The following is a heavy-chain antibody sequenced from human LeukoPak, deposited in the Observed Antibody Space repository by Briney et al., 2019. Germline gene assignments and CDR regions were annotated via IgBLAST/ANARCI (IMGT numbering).Heavy chain of an antibody. CDR1: GYTFTSYG. CDR3: ARDHSNWNYAPDF. Sequence: ASVKVSCRASGYTFTSYGISWVRQAPGQGLQWLGWISASNGNTNYAQKFRDRVTMSTDTSTGTAYLDVRSLTSDDTAVYYCARDHSNWNYAPDFWGQGTLVIVPS. D-gene: IGHD1-7*01. J-gene: IGHJ4*02. V-gene: IGHV1-18*01. CDR2: ISASNGNT.